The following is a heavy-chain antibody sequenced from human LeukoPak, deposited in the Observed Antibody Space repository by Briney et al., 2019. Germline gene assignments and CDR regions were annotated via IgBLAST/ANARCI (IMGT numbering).Heavy chain of an antibody. D-gene: IGHD6-13*01. CDR2: ISAYNGDT. Sequence: ASVKVSCKASGYTFTSYDFNWVRQAPGQGLEWMGWISAYNGDTNYAQRLQGRVTMTTDTSTSTAYMEVRSLRSDDTAVYYCARDAGDYSSSWYGGYYYYGMDVWGQGTTVTVSS. CDR1: GYTFTSYD. J-gene: IGHJ6*02. V-gene: IGHV1-18*01. CDR3: ARDAGDYSSSWYGGYYYYGMDV.